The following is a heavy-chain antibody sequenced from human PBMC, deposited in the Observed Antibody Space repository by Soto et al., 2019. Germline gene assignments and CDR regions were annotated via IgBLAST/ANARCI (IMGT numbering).Heavy chain of an antibody. CDR1: GYTFTSYG. CDR2: ISAYNGNT. V-gene: IGHV1-18*04. CDR3: ARVRGIAVAGARLWFDP. D-gene: IGHD6-19*01. J-gene: IGHJ5*02. Sequence: QVQLVQSGAEVKKPGASVKVSCKASGYTFTSYGISWVRQAPGQGLEWMGWISAYNGNTNYAQKLQGRVTMTTDTATSTAYMELRSLRSDDTAVYYCARVRGIAVAGARLWFDPWGQGTLVTVSS.